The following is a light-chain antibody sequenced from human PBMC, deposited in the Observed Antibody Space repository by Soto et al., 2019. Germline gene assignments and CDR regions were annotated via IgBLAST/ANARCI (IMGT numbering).Light chain of an antibody. CDR1: QGISSY. Sequence: DIQLTQSPSFLSASVGDRVTITCRASQGISSYLAWYQQKPGKAPNLLIHTASTLQSGFPSRFSGSGSGTEITLTISSLQTQDFATYYCQQRHSYPITFDQGTRKDSK. CDR2: TAS. J-gene: IGKJ5*01. CDR3: QQRHSYPIT. V-gene: IGKV1-9*01.